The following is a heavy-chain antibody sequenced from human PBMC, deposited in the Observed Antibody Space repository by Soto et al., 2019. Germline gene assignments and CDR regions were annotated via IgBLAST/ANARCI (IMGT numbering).Heavy chain of an antibody. CDR3: ARGGNAAIFY. Sequence: GGSLRLSCAASGFTFSSYWMSWVRQAPGKGLEWVANINEDGSQKYYVDSMKGRFTIFRDNAKNSLYLQMNSLIVEDTAVYYCARGGNAAIFYWGQGTLVTVSS. J-gene: IGHJ4*02. CDR1: GFTFSSYW. D-gene: IGHD5-18*01. V-gene: IGHV3-7*01. CDR2: INEDGSQK.